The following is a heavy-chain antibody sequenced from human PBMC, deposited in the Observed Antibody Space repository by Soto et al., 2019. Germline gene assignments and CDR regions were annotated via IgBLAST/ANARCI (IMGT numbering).Heavy chain of an antibody. Sequence: PGGSLRLSCTAAGFTGSSIYRSCVRQPPGKGLEWGSVIYTGGSTYYADSVKGRFTISRDNSNNTLYLQMNRLRAEDTAVYYCARASGTVDAFDIWGQGTMVTV. D-gene: IGHD3-10*01. CDR2: IYTGGST. J-gene: IGHJ3*02. V-gene: IGHV3-66*01. CDR3: ARASGTVDAFDI. CDR1: GFTGSSIY.